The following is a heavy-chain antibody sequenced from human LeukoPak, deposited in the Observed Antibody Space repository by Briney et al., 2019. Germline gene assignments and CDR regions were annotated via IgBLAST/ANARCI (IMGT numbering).Heavy chain of an antibody. CDR1: GGTFSSYA. D-gene: IGHD6-19*01. J-gene: IGHJ4*02. V-gene: IGHV1-69*13. CDR3: ARDLKSSGWRRSANEGFDY. CDR2: IIPIFGTA. Sequence: SVKVSCKASGGTFSSYAISWVRQAPGQGLEWMGGIIPIFGTANYAQKFQGRVTITADESTSTAYMELSRLRSEDTAVYYCARDLKSSGWRRSANEGFDYWGQGPLVTVSS.